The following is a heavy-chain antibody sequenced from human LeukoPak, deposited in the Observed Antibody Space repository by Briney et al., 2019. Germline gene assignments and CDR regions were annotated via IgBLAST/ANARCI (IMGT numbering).Heavy chain of an antibody. CDR3: AKDLRGPTIDS. J-gene: IGHJ4*02. D-gene: IGHD2-2*01. V-gene: IGHV3-74*01. CDR2: INSDGSST. Sequence: PGGSLRLSCAASGFTFSNYWMHWVRQAPGKGLVWVSRINSDGSSTSYADSVKGRFTISRDNAKNTLYLQMNSLRVEDTAVYYCAKDLRGPTIDSWGQGTLVTVSS. CDR1: GFTFSNYW.